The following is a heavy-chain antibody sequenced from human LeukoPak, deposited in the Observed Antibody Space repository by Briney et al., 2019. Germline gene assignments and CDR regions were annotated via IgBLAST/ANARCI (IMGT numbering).Heavy chain of an antibody. J-gene: IGHJ4*02. CDR2: ITGDSTYI. V-gene: IGHV3-21*01. Sequence: GGSLRLSCAASGFTFSDYTLNWVRQPPGKGLEWVSSITGDSTYIYYADSVRGRFTISRDNAKNSLYLHINSLRAEDTAVYYCARVQGSPYWGQGTLVTVSS. CDR1: GFTFSDYT. CDR3: ARVQGSPY.